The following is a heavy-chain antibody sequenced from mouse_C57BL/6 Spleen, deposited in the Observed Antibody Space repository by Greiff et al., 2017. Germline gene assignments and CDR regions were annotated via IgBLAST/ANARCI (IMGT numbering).Heavy chain of an antibody. CDR1: GYTFTDYY. V-gene: IGHV1-19*01. CDR2: INPYNGGT. CDR3: AFLDSSGYVEFDY. D-gene: IGHD3-2*02. Sequence: VQLQQSGPVLVKPGASVKMSCKASGYTFTDYYMNWVKQSHGKSLEWIGVINPYNGGTSYNQKFKGKATLTVDKSSSTAYMELNSLTSEDSAVYYCAFLDSSGYVEFDYWGQGTTLTVSS. J-gene: IGHJ2*01.